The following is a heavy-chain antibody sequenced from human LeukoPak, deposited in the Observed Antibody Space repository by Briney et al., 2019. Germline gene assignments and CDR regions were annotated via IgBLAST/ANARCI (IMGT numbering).Heavy chain of an antibody. V-gene: IGHV4-59*08. D-gene: IGHD3-22*01. CDR3: ASLAYYYSSGYSD. CDR2: IYYSGSS. J-gene: IGHJ4*02. Sequence: PSESLTLSCTGSGVSINSYDWSWIRQPPGKGLEWIGCIYYSGSSNYNHSLTSRISISVDTSKNQFSLNLRSNTGATPAVDYYASLAYYYSSGYSDWGEGTMVSVSS. CDR1: GVSINSYD.